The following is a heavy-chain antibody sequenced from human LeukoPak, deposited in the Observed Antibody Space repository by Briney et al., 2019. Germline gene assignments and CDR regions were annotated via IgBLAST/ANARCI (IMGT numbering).Heavy chain of an antibody. CDR2: IYYSGST. J-gene: IGHJ4*02. V-gene: IGHV4-59*01. Sequence: PSETPSLTCTVSGGSIRSYYWSWIRQPPGKGLEWIGYIYYSGSTNYNPSLKSRVTISVDTSKNQFSLKLSSVTAADTAVYYCARAYSGYGQIDYWGQGTLVTVSS. CDR1: GGSIRSYY. CDR3: ARAYSGYGQIDY. D-gene: IGHD5-12*01.